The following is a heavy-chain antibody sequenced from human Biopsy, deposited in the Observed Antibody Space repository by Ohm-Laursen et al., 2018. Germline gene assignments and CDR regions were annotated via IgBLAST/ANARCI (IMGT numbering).Heavy chain of an antibody. Sequence: VSSVKVSCKASGGTFSSYSITWVRQAPGQGLEWMGGITPIFDINNYAQKFQGRLTITADESTSTAYMELSGLRSEDTAVYYYAADINVWNVNYWGQGTQVTVSS. D-gene: IGHD1-1*01. CDR2: ITPIFDIN. J-gene: IGHJ4*02. V-gene: IGHV1-69*01. CDR1: GGTFSSYS. CDR3: AADINVWNVNY.